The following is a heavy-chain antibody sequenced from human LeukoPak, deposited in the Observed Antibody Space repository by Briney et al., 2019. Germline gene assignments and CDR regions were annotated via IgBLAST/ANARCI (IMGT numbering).Heavy chain of an antibody. V-gene: IGHV4-39*02. CDR1: GXSVSGSSYY. Sequence: SEALSLTCTVSGXSVSGSSYYWSWVRQPPGKGLEWIVEINHSGGTNYNPSAKSRDTLSIDTSKNHFSLNLRSVTAADTAVYYCARAVTRAYYYNGMDVWRQGTSVTVSS. J-gene: IGHJ6*02. D-gene: IGHD4-17*01. CDR2: INHSGGT. CDR3: ARAVTRAYYYNGMDV.